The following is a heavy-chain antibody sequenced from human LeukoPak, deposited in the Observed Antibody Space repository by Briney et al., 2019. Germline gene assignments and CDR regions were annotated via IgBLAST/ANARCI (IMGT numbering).Heavy chain of an antibody. CDR3: AREWFGELLDGY. J-gene: IGHJ4*02. CDR1: GFTFSSYS. D-gene: IGHD3-10*01. CDR2: ISSSSSYI. Sequence: PGGPLRLSCAASGFTFSSYSMNWVRQAPGKGLEWVSSISSSSSYIYYADSVKGRFTISRDNAKNSLYLQMNSLRAEDTAVYYCAREWFGELLDGYWGQGTLVTVSS. V-gene: IGHV3-21*01.